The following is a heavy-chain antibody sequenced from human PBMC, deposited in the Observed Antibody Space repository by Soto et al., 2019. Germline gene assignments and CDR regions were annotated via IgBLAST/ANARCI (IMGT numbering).Heavy chain of an antibody. V-gene: IGHV4-39*02. CDR3: ARWSWGYFGS. J-gene: IGHJ4*02. Sequence: QLQLLESGPGLVKPSEALSLTCSVSGASISNHIYYWGWLRQPPGKGLEWIGKIYSSGSSYYSTSLESRVTISVDSSKNHFSLKLNSVTAADTAPYFCARWSWGYFGSWGQGSLVTVSS. CDR1: GASISNHIYY. CDR2: IYSSGSS. D-gene: IGHD3-16*01.